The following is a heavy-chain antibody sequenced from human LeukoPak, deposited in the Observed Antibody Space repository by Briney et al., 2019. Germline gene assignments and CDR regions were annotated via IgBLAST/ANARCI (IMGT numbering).Heavy chain of an antibody. Sequence: ASVKVSCKASGYTFTSYDINWVRRATGQGLEWMGWMNPNSGNTGYAQKFQGRVTMTRNTSISTAYMELSSLRSEDTAVYYCARTDCSSTSCLSSRYWGQGTLVTVSS. J-gene: IGHJ4*02. CDR3: ARTDCSSTSCLSSRY. CDR1: GYTFTSYD. D-gene: IGHD2-2*01. CDR2: MNPNSGNT. V-gene: IGHV1-8*01.